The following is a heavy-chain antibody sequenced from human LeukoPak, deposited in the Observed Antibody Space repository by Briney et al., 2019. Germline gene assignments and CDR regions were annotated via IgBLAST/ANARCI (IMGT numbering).Heavy chain of an antibody. Sequence: KTSETLSLTCTVSGGSISSGGYYWSWIRQHPGKGLEWIGYIYYSGSTYYNPSLKSRVTISVDTSKNQFSLKLSSVTAADTAVYYCARDRHIVVVPAVRADYYGMDVWGQGTTVTVSS. CDR3: ARDRHIVVVPAVRADYYGMDV. V-gene: IGHV4-31*03. D-gene: IGHD2-2*01. CDR1: GGSISSGGYY. J-gene: IGHJ6*02. CDR2: IYYSGST.